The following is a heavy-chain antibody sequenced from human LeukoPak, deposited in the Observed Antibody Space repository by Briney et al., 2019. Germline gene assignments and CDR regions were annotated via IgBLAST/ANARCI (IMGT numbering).Heavy chain of an antibody. CDR2: INTKTGNP. CDR3: ARRAGAYSHPYDY. V-gene: IGHV7-4-1*02. Sequence: ASVKDSCKASGYTFTSYAMNSVRQAPGQGLECMGWINTKTGNPTYAQGFTGRFVFFLDTSVSTAYLQISSLKAEDTAVYYCARRAGAYSHPYDYWGQGTLVTVSS. CDR1: GYTFTSYA. J-gene: IGHJ4*02. D-gene: IGHD4/OR15-4a*01.